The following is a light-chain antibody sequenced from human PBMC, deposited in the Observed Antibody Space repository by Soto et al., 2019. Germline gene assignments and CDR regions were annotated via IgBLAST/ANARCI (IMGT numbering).Light chain of an antibody. CDR3: GTWDTSLSAVV. J-gene: IGLJ2*01. V-gene: IGLV1-51*01. CDR1: SSNIGNNY. CDR2: DNN. Sequence: QSVLTQPPSVSAAPGQKVTISCSGSSSNIGNNYVSWYQHLPGTAPKLLIYDNNERTSGIPDRFSGSKSGTSATLGITGLQTGDEADYYCGTWDTSLSAVVFGGGTKVTVL.